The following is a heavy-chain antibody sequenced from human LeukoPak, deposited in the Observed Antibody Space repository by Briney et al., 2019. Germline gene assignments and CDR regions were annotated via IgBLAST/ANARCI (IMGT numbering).Heavy chain of an antibody. CDR2: INHSGST. Sequence: SETLSLTCAVYGGSFSGYYWSWIRQPPGKGLEWIGEINHSGSTNYNPSLKSRVTISVDTSKNQFPLKLSSVTAADTAVYYCARRAFWSGYFDYWGQGTLVTVSS. V-gene: IGHV4-34*01. CDR3: ARRAFWSGYFDY. CDR1: GGSFSGYY. D-gene: IGHD3-3*01. J-gene: IGHJ4*02.